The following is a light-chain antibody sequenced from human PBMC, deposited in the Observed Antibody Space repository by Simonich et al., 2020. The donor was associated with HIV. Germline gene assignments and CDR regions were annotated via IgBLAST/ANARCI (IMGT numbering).Light chain of an antibody. CDR1: QSINTG. J-gene: IGKJ2*01. Sequence: DIQMTQSPSTLSASVGDRVTITCRASQSINTGLVWYQQKPRKAPKFLIYKASDLESGVPSRFSGSGSGTEFTLTISSLQPDDFATYYCQQYNAYYTFGQGTKLEIK. CDR2: KAS. CDR3: QQYNAYYT. V-gene: IGKV1-5*03.